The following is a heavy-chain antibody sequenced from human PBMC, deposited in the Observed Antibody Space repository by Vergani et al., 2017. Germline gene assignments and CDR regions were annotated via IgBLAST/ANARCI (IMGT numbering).Heavy chain of an antibody. J-gene: IGHJ6*02. CDR2: ITPFFPTG. CDR3: ARPQTAENPPNPLYYFYGLDV. Sequence: QVQLVQSGAEVKKPGSSVKVSCKASGGTFNIYSVSWLRQAPGQGLEWMGGITPFFPTGHYSQKFQGRFPITADESATTVYMELSCLRSEDTTVYYCARPQTAENPPNPLYYFYGLDVWGQGTKVTVSS. V-gene: IGHV1-69*12. CDR1: GGTFNIYS. D-gene: IGHD1-14*01.